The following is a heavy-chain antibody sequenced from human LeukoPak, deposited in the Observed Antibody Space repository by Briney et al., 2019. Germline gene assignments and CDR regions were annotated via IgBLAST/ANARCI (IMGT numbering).Heavy chain of an antibody. J-gene: IGHJ5*02. CDR1: GFTFSSYG. V-gene: IGHV3-30*02. Sequence: PGESLKISCAASGFTFSSYGMHWVRQAPGKGLEWVAFIRYDGSNKYYADSVKGRFTISRDNSKNTLYLQMNSLRAEDTAVYYCAKPLWFGESPWGQGTLVTVSS. CDR2: IRYDGSNK. CDR3: AKPLWFGESP. D-gene: IGHD3-10*01.